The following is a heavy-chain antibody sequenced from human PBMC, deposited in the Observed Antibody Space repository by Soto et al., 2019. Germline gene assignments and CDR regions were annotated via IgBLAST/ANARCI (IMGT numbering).Heavy chain of an antibody. Sequence: PSETLSLTCTVSGGSISSYHWSWIRQPPGNALEWIGYVDDSGSTNYNPSLKSRVTISVDASKNQFSLKLSSVTAADTAVYYCARVISGSGSYYSPHGMDVWGQGTTVTVSS. CDR3: ARVISGSGSYYSPHGMDV. CDR2: VDDSGST. D-gene: IGHD3-10*01. CDR1: GGSISSYH. J-gene: IGHJ6*02. V-gene: IGHV4-59*01.